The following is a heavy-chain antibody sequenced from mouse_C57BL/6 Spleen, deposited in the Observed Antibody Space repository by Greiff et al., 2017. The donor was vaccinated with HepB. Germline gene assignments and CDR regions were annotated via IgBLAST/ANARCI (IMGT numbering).Heavy chain of an antibody. CDR1: GFTFSDYG. CDR3: ARGGYGRSYVYAMDY. Sequence: EVKLMESGGGLVKPGGSLKLSCAASGFTFSDYGMHWVRQAPEKGLEWVAYISSGSSTIYYADTVKGRFTISRDNAKNTLFLQMTSLRSDATAMYDCARGGYGRSYVYAMDYWGQGTSVTVSS. J-gene: IGHJ4*01. CDR2: ISSGSSTI. D-gene: IGHD1-1*01. V-gene: IGHV5-17*01.